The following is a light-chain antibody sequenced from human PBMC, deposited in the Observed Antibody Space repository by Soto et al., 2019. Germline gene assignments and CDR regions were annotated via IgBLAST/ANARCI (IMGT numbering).Light chain of an antibody. J-gene: IGKJ4*01. Sequence: EIVLTQSPATLSLSPGERATLSCRASQSVSSYLAWYQQNPGQAPRLLIYEASNSATGIPARFSGSGSGTDFTLTISSLEPEDFAVYYCQQRSNWPRAFGGGTKVEIK. CDR1: QSVSSY. V-gene: IGKV3-11*01. CDR3: QQRSNWPRA. CDR2: EAS.